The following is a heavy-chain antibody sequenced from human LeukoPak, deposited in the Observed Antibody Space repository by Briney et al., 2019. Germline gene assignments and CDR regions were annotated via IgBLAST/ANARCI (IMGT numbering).Heavy chain of an antibody. CDR1: GYTFTSYY. CDR3: ARKSDGHILSYFDY. D-gene: IGHD5-24*01. CDR2: INPNGGST. Sequence: ASVKVSCKASGYTFTSYYIYWVRQAPGQGLDWMGIINPNGGSTSYAQKFQGRVTMTRDTSTSTVYMELSSLRSEDTAVYYCARKSDGHILSYFDYWGRGTLVTVSS. J-gene: IGHJ4*02. V-gene: IGHV1-46*01.